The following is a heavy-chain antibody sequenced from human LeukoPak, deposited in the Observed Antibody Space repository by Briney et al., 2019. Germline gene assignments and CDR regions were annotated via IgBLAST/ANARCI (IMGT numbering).Heavy chain of an antibody. Sequence: SCKASGGTFSSYAMSWVRQAPGKGLEWVSAISGSGGSTYYADSVKGRFTISRDNSKNTLYLQMNSLRAEDTAVYYCAKDEVVVPAADYWGQGTLVTVSS. CDR1: GGTFSSYA. D-gene: IGHD2-2*01. CDR2: ISGSGGST. CDR3: AKDEVVVPAADY. J-gene: IGHJ4*02. V-gene: IGHV3-23*01.